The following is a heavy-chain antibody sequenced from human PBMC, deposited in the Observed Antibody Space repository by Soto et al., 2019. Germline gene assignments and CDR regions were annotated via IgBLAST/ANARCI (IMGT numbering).Heavy chain of an antibody. D-gene: IGHD3-10*01. J-gene: IGHJ4*02. CDR1: GFTFSSYS. CDR3: AIWFGESPFDS. CDR2: ISSSRSTI. Sequence: EVQLVESGGGLVQPGGSLRLSCAASGFTFSSYSMNWVRQAPGKGLEWVSYISSSRSTIYYADSVKGRFTISRDNAKNSLYLQMNSLRAEDTAVYYCAIWFGESPFDSWGQGTLVTVSS. V-gene: IGHV3-48*01.